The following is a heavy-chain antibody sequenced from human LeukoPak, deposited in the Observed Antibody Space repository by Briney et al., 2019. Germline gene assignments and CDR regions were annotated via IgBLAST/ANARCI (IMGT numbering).Heavy chain of an antibody. J-gene: IGHJ6*04. CDR2: ISYDGSNK. CDR1: GFTFSSYG. V-gene: IGHV3-30*18. CDR3: AKGRGPVAGSMDV. Sequence: GGSLRLSCAASGFTFSSYGMHWVRQAPGKGLEWVAVISYDGSNKYYADSVKGRFTISRDNSKNMLYLQMNSLRAEDTAVYYCAKGRGPVAGSMDVWSKGTTVTVSS. D-gene: IGHD6-19*01.